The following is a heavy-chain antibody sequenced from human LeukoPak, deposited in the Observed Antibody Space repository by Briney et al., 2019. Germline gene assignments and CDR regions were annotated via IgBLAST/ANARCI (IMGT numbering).Heavy chain of an antibody. CDR2: ISYDGSNK. J-gene: IGHJ4*02. CDR1: GFTFDDYA. Sequence: PGGSLRLSCAASGFTFDDYAMHWVRQAPGKGLEWVAVISYDGSNKYYADSVKGRFTISRDNSKNTLYLQMNSLRAEDTAVYYCAKDHEAAAGTTLSGYWGRGTLVTVSS. V-gene: IGHV3-30*18. CDR3: AKDHEAAAGTTLSGY. D-gene: IGHD6-13*01.